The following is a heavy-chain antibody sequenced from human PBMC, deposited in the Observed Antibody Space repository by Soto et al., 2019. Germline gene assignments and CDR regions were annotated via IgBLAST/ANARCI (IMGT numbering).Heavy chain of an antibody. CDR1: GFTFSSYA. D-gene: IGHD2-2*01. Sequence: GGSLRLSCAASGFTFSSYAMHWVRQAPGKGLEWVAVISYDGSNKYYADSVKGRFTISRDNSKNTLYLQMNSLRAEDTAVYYCAREGYCSSTSCYAGYYYYGMDVWGQGTTVTVSS. CDR2: ISYDGSNK. J-gene: IGHJ6*02. V-gene: IGHV3-30-3*01. CDR3: AREGYCSSTSCYAGYYYYGMDV.